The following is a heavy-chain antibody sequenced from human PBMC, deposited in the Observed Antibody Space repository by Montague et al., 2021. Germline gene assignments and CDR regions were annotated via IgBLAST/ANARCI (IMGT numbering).Heavy chain of an antibody. J-gene: IGHJ6*02. CDR3: ANFRQSGEMDV. CDR2: INASGGKT. V-gene: IGHV3-23*01. D-gene: IGHD3-10*01. CDR1: GFTISSWA. Sequence: SLRLSCAASGFTISSWAMSWVRQAPGKGLECVSIINASGGKTHYADSVTGWFTISRDRSKNTLYLQMDSLRVEDTAVYYCANFRQSGEMDVWGQGTRVTVSS.